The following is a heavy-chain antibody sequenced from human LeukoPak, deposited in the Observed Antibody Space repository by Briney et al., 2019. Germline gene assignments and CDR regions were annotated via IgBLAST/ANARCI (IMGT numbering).Heavy chain of an antibody. D-gene: IGHD3-22*01. J-gene: IGHJ4*02. CDR2: INPNSGGT. V-gene: IGHV1-2*06. CDR3: ARDSYYYDSSGLAY. CDR1: GYTFTGYY. Sequence: ASVKVSCKASGYTFTGYYMHWVRQAPGQGLEWMGRINPNSGGTNYAQKFQGRVTMTRDTSISTAYMELSRLRSDDTAVYYCARDSYYYDSSGLAYWGQGTLVTVSS.